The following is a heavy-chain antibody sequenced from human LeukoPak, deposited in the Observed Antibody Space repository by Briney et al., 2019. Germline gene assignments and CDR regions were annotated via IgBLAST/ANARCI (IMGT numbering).Heavy chain of an antibody. D-gene: IGHD4-17*01. Sequence: SQTLSLTCAISGDSVSSNSAAWNWIRQSPSRGLEWLGRTYYRFKWYNDYAVSVKSRITINPDTSKNQFSLQLNSVTPEDTAVYYCARGRGTTVNLYYYYYGMDVWGQGTTVTVSS. CDR3: ARGRGTTVNLYYYYYGMDV. V-gene: IGHV6-1*01. CDR2: TYYRFKWYN. CDR1: GDSVSSNSAA. J-gene: IGHJ6*02.